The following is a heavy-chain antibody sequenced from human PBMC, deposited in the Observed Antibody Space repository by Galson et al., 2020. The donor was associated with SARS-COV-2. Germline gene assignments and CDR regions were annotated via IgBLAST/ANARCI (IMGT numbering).Heavy chain of an antibody. CDR2: IYYSGST. D-gene: IGHD3-22*01. J-gene: IGHJ4*02. CDR1: GGSISSYY. CDR3: ARASPYIYYYDSSGYPYFDY. Sequence: SETLSLTCTVSGGSISSYYWSWIRQPPGKGLEWIGYIYYSGSTNYNPSLKSRVTISVDTSKNQFSLKLSSVTAADTAVYYCARASPYIYYYDSSGYPYFDYWGQGTLVTVSS. V-gene: IGHV4-59*01.